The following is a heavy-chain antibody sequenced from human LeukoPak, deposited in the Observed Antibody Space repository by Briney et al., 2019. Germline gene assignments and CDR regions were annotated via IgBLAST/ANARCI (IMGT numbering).Heavy chain of an antibody. CDR2: ISAYNGNT. Sequence: ASVKVSCKASGYTFTSYGISWVRQAPGQGLEWMGWISAYNGNTNYAQKLQGRVTMTTDTSTSTAYMELSSLRSEDTAVYYCAREMDYDSSGYTLDYWGQGTLVTVSS. D-gene: IGHD3-22*01. J-gene: IGHJ4*02. CDR3: AREMDYDSSGYTLDY. CDR1: GYTFTSYG. V-gene: IGHV1-18*01.